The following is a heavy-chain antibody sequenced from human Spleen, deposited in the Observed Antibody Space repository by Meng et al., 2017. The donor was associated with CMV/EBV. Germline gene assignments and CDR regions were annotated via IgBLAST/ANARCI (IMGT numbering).Heavy chain of an antibody. V-gene: IGHV3-9*03. CDR2: ITGNSASR. D-gene: IGHD3-10*01. J-gene: IGHJ4*02. Sequence: SLKISCAASGFTVSSNYMSWVRQVPGKGLEWVSGITGNSASRVYADSVRGRFTISRDNAKNSLHLQMNSLRAEDMALYYCVKGHGFYVSGSYFDNWGQGTLVTVSS. CDR3: VKGHGFYVSGSYFDN. CDR1: GFTVSSNY.